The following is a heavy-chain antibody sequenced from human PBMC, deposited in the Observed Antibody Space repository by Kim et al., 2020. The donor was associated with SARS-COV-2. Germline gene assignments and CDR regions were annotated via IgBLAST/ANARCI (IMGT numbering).Heavy chain of an antibody. V-gene: IGHV4-39*07. Sequence: SETLSLTCTVSGGSLSSSNYYWGWIRQPPGKGLEWIGSIYYSGNTYYNPSLKSRVTISLETSRNQFSLRLRSVTAADTAVYYCATTFHYGSGRTFNPELNWFDPWGQGTLVTVSS. CDR1: GGSLSSSNYY. CDR3: ATTFHYGSGRTFNPELNWFDP. D-gene: IGHD3-10*01. J-gene: IGHJ5*02. CDR2: IYYSGNT.